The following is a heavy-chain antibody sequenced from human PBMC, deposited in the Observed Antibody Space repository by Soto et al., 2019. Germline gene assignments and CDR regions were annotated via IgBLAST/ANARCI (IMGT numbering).Heavy chain of an antibody. CDR2: IYYSGST. J-gene: IGHJ5*02. D-gene: IGHD2-2*03. CDR1: GGSISSGGYY. CDR3: VRGSVGGYCSSTSCYALEVWFDP. V-gene: IGHV4-31*03. Sequence: SETLSLTCTVSGGSISSGGYYRSWIHQHPGKGLEWIGYIYYSGSTYYNTSLKRRVTISVDTSKNQFTLKLSSVTAAVTAVYYCVRGSVGGYCSSTSCYALEVWFDPWGQGTLVT.